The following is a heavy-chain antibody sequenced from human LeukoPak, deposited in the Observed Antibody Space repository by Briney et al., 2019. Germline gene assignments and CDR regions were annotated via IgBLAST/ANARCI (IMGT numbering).Heavy chain of an antibody. D-gene: IGHD5-12*01. CDR3: ASESSGYDPYYFDY. V-gene: IGHV3-53*01. Sequence: GRSLRLSCAASGFTISSNYMSWVRQAPGKGLEWVSVIYSGGSTYYADSVKGRFTISRDNSKNTLYLQMNSLRAEDTAVYYCASESSGYDPYYFDYWGQGTLATVSS. CDR1: GFTISSNY. J-gene: IGHJ4*02. CDR2: IYSGGST.